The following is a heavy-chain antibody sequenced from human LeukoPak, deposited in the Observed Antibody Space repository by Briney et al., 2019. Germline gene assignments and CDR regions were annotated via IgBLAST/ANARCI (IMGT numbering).Heavy chain of an antibody. V-gene: IGHV3-30*18. J-gene: IGHJ3*02. CDR2: ISYDGSNK. CDR3: AKDFGAAFDI. CDR1: GFTFSSYG. Sequence: GSLGLSCAASGFTFSSYGMHWVRQAPGKGLEWVAVISYDGSNKYYADSVKGRFTISRDNSKNTLYLQMNSLRAEDTAVYYCAKDFGAAFDIWGQGTMVTVSS. D-gene: IGHD3-10*01.